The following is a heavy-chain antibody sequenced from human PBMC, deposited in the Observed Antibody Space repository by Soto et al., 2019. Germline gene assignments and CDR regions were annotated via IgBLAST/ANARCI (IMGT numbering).Heavy chain of an antibody. D-gene: IGHD6-19*01. CDR2: IVPTFGTT. CDR1: GGTFSNYS. V-gene: IGHV1-69*01. CDR3: ARSREYSSGWYNCFDP. J-gene: IGHJ5*02. Sequence: QVQLVQSGAEVKKPGSSVKVSCKAFGGTFSNYSISWVRQAPGQGLEWLGGIVPTFGTTNYAQKFRGRVTISADESTNTVYMDLSSLRSEDTDIYYCARSREYSSGWYNCFDPWGQGTLVTVSS.